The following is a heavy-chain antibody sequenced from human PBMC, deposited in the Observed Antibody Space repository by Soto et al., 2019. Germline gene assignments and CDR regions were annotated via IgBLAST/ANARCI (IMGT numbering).Heavy chain of an antibody. CDR2: IYPGDSDT. Sequence: PGESLKISCQGSGYSFTSYWIGWVRQMPGKGLEWMGIIYPGDSDTRYSPSFQGQVTISADKSISTAYLQWSSLKASDTAMYYCARLSDFRVIYYYYGMDVWGQGTTVTVSS. CDR3: ARLSDFRVIYYYYGMDV. CDR1: GYSFTSYW. V-gene: IGHV5-51*01. D-gene: IGHD3-16*02. J-gene: IGHJ6*02.